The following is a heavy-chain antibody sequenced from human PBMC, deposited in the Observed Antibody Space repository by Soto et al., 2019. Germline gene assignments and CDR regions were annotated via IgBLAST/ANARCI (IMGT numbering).Heavy chain of an antibody. J-gene: IGHJ4*02. V-gene: IGHV6-1*01. D-gene: IGHD5-12*01. CDR3: ARADRWLQLGGLDY. Sequence: QVQLQQSGPGLVKPSQTLSLTCAISGDSVSSNSAAWNWIRQSPSRGLEWLGRTYYRSKWYNDYAVTVKSRITINPDTAKNQFSLQLNSVTPEDTAVYYCARADRWLQLGGLDYWGQGTLVTVSS. CDR2: TYYRSKWYN. CDR1: GDSVSSNSAA.